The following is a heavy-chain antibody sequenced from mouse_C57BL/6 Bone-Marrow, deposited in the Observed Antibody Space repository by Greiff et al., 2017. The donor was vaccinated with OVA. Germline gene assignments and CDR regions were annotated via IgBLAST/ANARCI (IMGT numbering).Heavy chain of an antibody. Sequence: QVQLQQPGAELVKPGASVKMSCKASGYTFTSYWITWVKQRPGQGLEWIGDIYPGSGSTNYNEKFKSKATLTVDKSSSTAYMQLSSLTSEDSAVYYCARNGNYLYYFDYWGQGTTLTVSS. J-gene: IGHJ2*01. CDR3: ARNGNYLYYFDY. CDR2: IYPGSGST. CDR1: GYTFTSYW. D-gene: IGHD2-1*01. V-gene: IGHV1-55*01.